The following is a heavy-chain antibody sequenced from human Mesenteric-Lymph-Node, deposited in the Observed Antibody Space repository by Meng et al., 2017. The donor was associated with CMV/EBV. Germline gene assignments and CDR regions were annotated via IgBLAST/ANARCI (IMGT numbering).Heavy chain of an antibody. Sequence: GGSLRLSCAASGFTLSSYSLNWVRQAPGKGLEWVASIGSISNPIFYADALKGRFTISRDNAKESLFLQMDSLRAEDTAIYYCTRGGRGATREDTFDIWGQGTMVTVSS. V-gene: IGHV3-21*01. CDR2: IGSISNPI. CDR1: GFTLSSYS. J-gene: IGHJ3*02. CDR3: TRGGRGATREDTFDI. D-gene: IGHD3-10*01.